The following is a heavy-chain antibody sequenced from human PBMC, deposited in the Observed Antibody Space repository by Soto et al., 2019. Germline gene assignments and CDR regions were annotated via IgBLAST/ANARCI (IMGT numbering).Heavy chain of an antibody. V-gene: IGHV4-39*01. CDR3: AAHGARYCGLYFDN. D-gene: IGHD2-8*02. Sequence: PSETLSLTCTVYGGSIGNNNYYWDWHRPPPGKGLEGIGGIYYSGNTYYSLSLRSPATLSVDTSRNQFSLSLNSVTAADGAEYFCAAHGARYCGLYFDNWGQGVLVTVSS. J-gene: IGHJ4*02. CDR2: IYYSGNT. CDR1: GGSIGNNNYY.